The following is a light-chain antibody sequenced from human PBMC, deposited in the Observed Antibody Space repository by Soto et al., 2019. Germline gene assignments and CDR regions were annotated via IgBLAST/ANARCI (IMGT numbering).Light chain of an antibody. CDR1: QSFRGL. Sequence: EVVLTQSPVTLSLSPGERATLSCRASQSFRGLLAWYQQKPGQAPRLLIYDAYNRATGIPPRFSGSGSGTDFTLTISSLEPEDSAVYYCQQRHAWPFTFGQGTRLEIK. CDR2: DAY. CDR3: QQRHAWPFT. V-gene: IGKV3-11*01. J-gene: IGKJ5*01.